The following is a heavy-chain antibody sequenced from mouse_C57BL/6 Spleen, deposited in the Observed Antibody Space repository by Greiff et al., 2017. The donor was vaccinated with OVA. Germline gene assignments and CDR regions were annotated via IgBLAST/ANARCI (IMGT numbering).Heavy chain of an antibody. CDR1: GFTFSSYA. CDR3: TRGPSDYYGSVYAMDY. CDR2: ISSGGDYI. J-gene: IGHJ4*01. D-gene: IGHD1-1*01. V-gene: IGHV5-9-1*02. Sequence: DVHLVESGEGLVKPGGSLKLSCAASGFTFSSYAMSWVRQTPEKRLEWVAYISSGGDYIYYADTVKGRFTISRANARNTLYLRMSSLKSEDTAMYYCTRGPSDYYGSVYAMDYWGQGTSVTVSS.